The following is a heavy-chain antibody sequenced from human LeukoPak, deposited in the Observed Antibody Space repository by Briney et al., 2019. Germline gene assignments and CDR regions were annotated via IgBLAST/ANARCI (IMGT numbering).Heavy chain of an antibody. CDR1: GFTFSSYA. J-gene: IGHJ5*02. CDR2: ISGSGGST. D-gene: IGHD1-7*01. V-gene: IGHV3-23*01. CDR3: ARGEAGTTFSWFDP. Sequence: GGSLRLSCAASGFTFSSYAMSWVRQAPGKGLEWVSAISGSGGSTYYADSVKGRFTISRDNSKNTLYLQMNSLRAEDTAVYYCARGEAGTTFSWFDPWGQGTLVTVSS.